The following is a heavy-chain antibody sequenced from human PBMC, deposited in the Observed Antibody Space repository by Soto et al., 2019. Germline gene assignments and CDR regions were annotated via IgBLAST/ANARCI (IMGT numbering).Heavy chain of an antibody. D-gene: IGHD5-18*01. CDR1: GGTFSSYA. V-gene: IGHV1-69*13. J-gene: IGHJ4*02. CDR3: ARAIVDTAMVYYFDY. Sequence: SVKVSCKASGGTFSSYAISWVRQAPGQGLEWMGGIIPIFGTANYAQKFQGRVTITADESTSTAYMELSSLRSEDTAVYYCARAIVDTAMVYYFDYWGQGTLVTVSS. CDR2: IIPIFGTA.